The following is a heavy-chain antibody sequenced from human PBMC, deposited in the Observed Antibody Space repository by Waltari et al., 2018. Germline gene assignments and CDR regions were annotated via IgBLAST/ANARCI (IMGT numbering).Heavy chain of an antibody. CDR3: ARDKGGVVGANNWFDP. V-gene: IGHV4-4*07. CDR2: IYTSGST. D-gene: IGHD1-26*01. Sequence: QVQLQESGPGLVKPSETLSLTCTVSGGSISSYYWSWIRQPAGKGLEWIGRIYTSGSTNYNPSRKSRVTMSVDTSKNPFSLKLSSVTAADTAVYYCARDKGGVVGANNWFDPWGQGTLVTVSS. J-gene: IGHJ5*02. CDR1: GGSISSYY.